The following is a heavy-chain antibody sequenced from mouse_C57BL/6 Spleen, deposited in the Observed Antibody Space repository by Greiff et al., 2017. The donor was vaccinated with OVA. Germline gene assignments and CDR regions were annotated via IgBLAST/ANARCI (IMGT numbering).Heavy chain of an antibody. CDR1: GYTFTSYW. CDR3: ARADWDGVYFDY. Sequence: QVQLQQPGAELVKPGASVKLSCKSSGYTFTSYWMNWVNPRPGLGLEWIGRLAPHSGGTKYNEKFKSTATLTVDKPSSTAYMQPSSLTSEDSAVYYCARADWDGVYFDYWGQGTTRTVSS. V-gene: IGHV1-72*01. D-gene: IGHD4-1*01. CDR2: LAPHSGGT. J-gene: IGHJ2*01.